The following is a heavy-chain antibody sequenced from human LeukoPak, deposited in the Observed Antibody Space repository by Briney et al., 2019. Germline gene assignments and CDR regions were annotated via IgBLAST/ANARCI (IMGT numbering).Heavy chain of an antibody. CDR1: GGSISSYY. CDR3: ARDEGSGFDY. D-gene: IGHD2-15*01. V-gene: IGHV4-59*01. Sequence: SETLSLTCTVSGGSISSYYWSWIRQPPGKGLEWIGYIYYSGSNNYNPSLKSRVTISVDTSKNQFSLKLSSVTAADTAVYYCARDEGSGFDYWGQGTLVTVSS. J-gene: IGHJ4*02. CDR2: IYYSGSN.